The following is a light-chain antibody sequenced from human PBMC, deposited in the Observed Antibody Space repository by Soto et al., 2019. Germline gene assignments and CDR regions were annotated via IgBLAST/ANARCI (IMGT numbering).Light chain of an antibody. J-gene: IGKJ1*01. CDR1: QSISDT. V-gene: IGKV3-15*01. Sequence: EIVMPQSPATLYVSPWGRATLSCRAGQSISDTLAWYTQKPGQDPRVLIYGASTSAPGFPARVSGSGPGTDFTLTISRQQSEDFTVYYCQQYNNWPWTFGRATKVEIK. CDR3: QQYNNWPWT. CDR2: GAS.